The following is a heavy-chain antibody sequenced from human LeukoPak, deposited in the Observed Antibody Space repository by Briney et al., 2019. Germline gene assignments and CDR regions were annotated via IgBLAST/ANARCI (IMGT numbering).Heavy chain of an antibody. Sequence: ASVKVSCKASGYTLTGYYMHWVRQAPGQGLEWMGWINPNSGGTNYAQKFQGRVTMTRDTSISTAYMELSRLRSDDTAVYYCARTGVWYYYMDVWGKGTTVTISS. J-gene: IGHJ6*03. V-gene: IGHV1-2*02. CDR1: GYTLTGYY. CDR2: INPNSGGT. CDR3: ARTGVWYYYMDV. D-gene: IGHD3-16*01.